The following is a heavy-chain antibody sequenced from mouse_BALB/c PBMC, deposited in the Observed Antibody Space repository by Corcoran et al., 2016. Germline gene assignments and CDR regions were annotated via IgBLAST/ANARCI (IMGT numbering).Heavy chain of an antibody. CDR3: ARRVYYYGSSYWYFDV. D-gene: IGHD1-1*01. CDR1: GYTFTNYG. V-gene: IGHV9-3-1*01. CDR2: INTYTGEP. J-gene: IGHJ1*01. Sequence: QIQLVQSGPELKKPGETVKISCKASGYTFTNYGMNWVKQAPGKGLKWMGWINTYTGEPTYADDFKGRFAFSLETSASTAYLQINNLKNEDTATYFCARRVYYYGSSYWYFDVWGAGTTVTVSS.